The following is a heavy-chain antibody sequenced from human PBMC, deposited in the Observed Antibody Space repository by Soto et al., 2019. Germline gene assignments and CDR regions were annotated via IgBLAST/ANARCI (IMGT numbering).Heavy chain of an antibody. D-gene: IGHD6-19*01. CDR2: INAGNGKT. Sequence: ASVKVSCKASGYTFTNCAIHWVRQGPGQRLEWMGWINAGNGKTKYSQKFQGRVTITRDTSASTAYMELSSLRSEDTAVYYCARDGAVAGNTNFDYWGQGTLVTVSS. V-gene: IGHV1-3*01. CDR1: GYTFTNCA. CDR3: ARDGAVAGNTNFDY. J-gene: IGHJ4*02.